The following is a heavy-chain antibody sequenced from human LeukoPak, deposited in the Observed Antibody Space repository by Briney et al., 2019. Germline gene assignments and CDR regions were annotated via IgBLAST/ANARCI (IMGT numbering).Heavy chain of an antibody. CDR3: AKDRVPYYYDSSASY. V-gene: IGHV3-23*01. CDR1: GFTFRNYA. D-gene: IGHD3-22*01. Sequence: PGGSLRLSCAASGFTFRNYAMNWVRQAPGKGLEWDSSISDSGSRAYYADSVKGRFTVSRDSSKNTLYLQMNSLRAEDTAVYYCAKDRVPYYYDSSASYWGQGTLVTVSS. J-gene: IGHJ4*02. CDR2: ISDSGSRA.